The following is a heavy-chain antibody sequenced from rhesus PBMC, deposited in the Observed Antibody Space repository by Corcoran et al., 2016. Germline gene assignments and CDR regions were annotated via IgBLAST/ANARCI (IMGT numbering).Heavy chain of an antibody. V-gene: IGHV4-169*01. D-gene: IGHD4-35*01. J-gene: IGHJ2*01. Sequence: QLQLQESGPGLVKPSETLSVTCAVSGGSLSSSYWSWIRQAPGKGLEWIGYIYGSGSSTNYNPSLKSRVTLAVDTSKNQLSLKLSSVTTADTAVYYCARLYGNYWYFDLWGPGTPITISS. CDR2: IYGSGSST. CDR1: GGSLSSSY. CDR3: ARLYGNYWYFDL.